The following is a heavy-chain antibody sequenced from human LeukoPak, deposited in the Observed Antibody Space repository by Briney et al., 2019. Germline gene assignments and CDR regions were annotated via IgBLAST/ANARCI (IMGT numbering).Heavy chain of an antibody. CDR2: INGGNGNT. CDR3: AREGLRYFDCVPQYGMDV. D-gene: IGHD3-9*01. V-gene: IGHV1-3*01. J-gene: IGHJ6*04. Sequence: GASVKGSCKASGHTFTNYAIHWVRQAPGQRLEWMGWINGGNGNTKYSQKFQGRVTITRDTSASSAYMELSSLRSEETAVYYCAREGLRYFDCVPQYGMDVWGKGTTVTVSS. CDR1: GHTFTNYA.